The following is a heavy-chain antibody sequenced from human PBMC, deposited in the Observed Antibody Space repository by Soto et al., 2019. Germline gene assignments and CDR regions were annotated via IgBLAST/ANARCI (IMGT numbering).Heavy chain of an antibody. V-gene: IGHV5-51*01. J-gene: IGHJ6*02. CDR1: GYSFSSYW. CDR2: IFPADSDT. D-gene: IGHD1-7*01. CDR3: ARRGSRNELYGMDV. Sequence: GESLKISCKGSGYSFSSYWVGWVRQMPGKGLEWMGIIFPADSDTRYSPSFQGQVTISADKSTSTAYLQWSSLKASDTAMYYCARRGSRNELYGMDVWGQGSTVTVSS.